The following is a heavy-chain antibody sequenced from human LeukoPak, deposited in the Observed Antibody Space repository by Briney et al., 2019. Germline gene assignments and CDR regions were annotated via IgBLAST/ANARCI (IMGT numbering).Heavy chain of an antibody. CDR2: IIPILGIA. Sequence: ASVKVSCKASGGTFSSYAISWVRQAPGQGLEWMGRIIPILGIANYAQKFQGRVTMTRDTSTSTVYMELSSLRSEDTAAYYCARAVASMGATTGFDYWGQGTLSPSPQ. V-gene: IGHV1-69*04. CDR3: ARAVASMGATTGFDY. D-gene: IGHD1-26*01. CDR1: GGTFSSYA. J-gene: IGHJ4*02.